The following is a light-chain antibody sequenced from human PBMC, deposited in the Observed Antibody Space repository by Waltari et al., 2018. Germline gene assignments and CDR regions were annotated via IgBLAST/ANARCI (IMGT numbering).Light chain of an antibody. CDR3: CSYATRNTPVA. CDR1: SSGVGKYDF. Sequence: QSALTQPASASGSPGHSITISRTASSSGVGKYDFVAWYQQYPGKAPKVIIYEVNKRPSGVSDRFSGSKSGNTASLTISGLQPEDEADYHCCSYATRNTPVAFGGGTKVTLL. J-gene: IGLJ2*01. CDR2: EVN. V-gene: IGLV2-23*02.